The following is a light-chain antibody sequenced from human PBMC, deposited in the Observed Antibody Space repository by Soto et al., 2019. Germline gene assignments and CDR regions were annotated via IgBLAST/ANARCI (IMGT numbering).Light chain of an antibody. CDR2: GAS. V-gene: IGKV3-15*01. Sequence: EIVWTQSPATLSVSPGERATLSCRASQSVSSNLAWYQQKPGQAPSLLIYGASTRATGTPARFSGSGSGTEFTLTISSLQSEDFAVYYCQQYIRWPLTFGGGTKVDIK. J-gene: IGKJ4*01. CDR1: QSVSSN. CDR3: QQYIRWPLT.